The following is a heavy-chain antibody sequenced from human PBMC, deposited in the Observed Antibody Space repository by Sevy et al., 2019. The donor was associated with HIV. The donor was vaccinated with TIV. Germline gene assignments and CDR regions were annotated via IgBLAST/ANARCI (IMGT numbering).Heavy chain of an antibody. CDR3: FKERVGYISSWYYFDY. CDR2: INNSGGST. Sequence: GGSLRLSCAVSGFTVNTYAMSWVRQAPGKGLEWVAVINNSGGSTDYADSVRGRFSISRDNPNVYLEMNSLRVEDTAVYYCFKERVGYISSWYYFDYWGQGTLVTVSS. CDR1: GFTVNTYA. D-gene: IGHD6-13*01. J-gene: IGHJ4*02. V-gene: IGHV3-23*01.